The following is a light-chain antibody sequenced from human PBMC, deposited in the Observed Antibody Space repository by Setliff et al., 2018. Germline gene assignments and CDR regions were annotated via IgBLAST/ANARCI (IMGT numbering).Light chain of an antibody. CDR3: SSFTSSSTVV. J-gene: IGLJ1*01. CDR2: GVT. Sequence: QSALTQPASVSGSPGQSITISCTGTSSDIGGYNYVSWFRQRPGEAPKLIIYGVTNRPSGVPNRFPGSKSGNTASLTISGLQTADESDYFCSSFTSSSTVVFGTGTKVTVL. V-gene: IGLV2-14*03. CDR1: SSDIGGYNY.